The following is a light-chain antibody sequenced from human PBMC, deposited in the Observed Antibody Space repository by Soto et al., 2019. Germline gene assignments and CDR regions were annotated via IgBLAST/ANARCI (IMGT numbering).Light chain of an antibody. CDR1: QSISSY. J-gene: IGKJ1*01. Sequence: DIQMTQSPSSLSASVGDRVTITGRASQSISSYLNWYQQKPGKAPKLLIYAASSLQSGVPSRFSGSGSGTDFTLTISSLQPEDFATYYCQQSYSTLGTLGQGTKVDIK. CDR3: QQSYSTLGT. V-gene: IGKV1-39*01. CDR2: AAS.